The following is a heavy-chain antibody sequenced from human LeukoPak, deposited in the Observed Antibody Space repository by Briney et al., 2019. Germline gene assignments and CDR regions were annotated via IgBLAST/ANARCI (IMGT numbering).Heavy chain of an antibody. CDR2: IKSKTDGGTT. D-gene: IGHD4-17*01. CDR3: TTDNQYGDYYNY. V-gene: IGHV3-15*01. Sequence: GGSLRPSCAASGFTFSNAWMSWVRQAPGKGLEWVGRIKSKTDGGTTDYAAPVKGRFTISRDDSKNTLYLQMNSLKTEDTAVYYCTTDNQYGDYYNYWGQGTLVTVSS. CDR1: GFTFSNAW. J-gene: IGHJ4*02.